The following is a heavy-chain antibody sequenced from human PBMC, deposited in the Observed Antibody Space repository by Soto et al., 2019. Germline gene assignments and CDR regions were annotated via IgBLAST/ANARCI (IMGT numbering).Heavy chain of an antibody. CDR1: GGSISSSNW. CDR2: IYHSGST. J-gene: IGHJ5*02. CDR3: VREDSFRDSSAP. V-gene: IGHV4-4*02. Sequence: SETLSLTCAVSGGSISSSNWWSWVRQPPGKGLEWIGEIYHSGSTNYNPSLKSRVTISVDKSKNQFSLKLSSLRVDDTAVYYCVREDSFRDSSAPWGQGTLVTVSS. D-gene: IGHD3-22*01.